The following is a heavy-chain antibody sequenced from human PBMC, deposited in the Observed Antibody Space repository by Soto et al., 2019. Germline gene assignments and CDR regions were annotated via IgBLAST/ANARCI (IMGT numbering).Heavy chain of an antibody. V-gene: IGHV1-18*01. CDR2: ISAYNGNT. CDR3: SRTDVRFVEGPISYYYAMDV. D-gene: IGHD3-3*01. Sequence: ASVKVSCKASGYTFTSYGISWVRQAPGQGLEWMGWISAYNGNTNYAQKLQGRVTMTTDTSTSTVSMELSSLRSEDTAVYYCSRTDVRFVEGPISYYYAMDVWGQGTTVTVSS. CDR1: GYTFTSYG. J-gene: IGHJ6*02.